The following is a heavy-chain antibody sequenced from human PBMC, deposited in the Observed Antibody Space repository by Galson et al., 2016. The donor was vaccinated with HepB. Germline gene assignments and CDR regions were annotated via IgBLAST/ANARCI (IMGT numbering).Heavy chain of an antibody. J-gene: IGHJ4*02. CDR1: GFRSTTFW. CDR3: ARRYVFTGPDDY. D-gene: IGHD3-9*01. CDR2: IYPSNSEM. Sequence: QSGAEVTKPGESLKISCQTSGFRSTTFWTVWVRQMPGKGLEYMGAIYPSNSEMKYGPSFQGQVTMSADNSVSTAYLHWNILKASDPAMYYCARRYVFTGPDDYWGQGTLVTVTS. V-gene: IGHV5-51*01.